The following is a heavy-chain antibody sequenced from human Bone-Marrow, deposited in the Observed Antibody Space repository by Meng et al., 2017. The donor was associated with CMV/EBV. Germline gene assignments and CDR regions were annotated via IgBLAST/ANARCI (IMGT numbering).Heavy chain of an antibody. CDR3: ARGAFVGGSYPKGSAGFDY. Sequence: QVQLQESGPGLVKPSGTLSLTCAVSGGSVSSSNWWSWVRQPPGKGLEWIGEINHSGSTNYNPSLKSRVTISVDKSKNQFSLKLSSVTAADTAVYYCARGAFVGGSYPKGSAGFDYWGQGTLVTVSS. V-gene: IGHV4-4*02. CDR1: GGSVSSSNW. J-gene: IGHJ4*02. CDR2: INHSGST. D-gene: IGHD1-26*01.